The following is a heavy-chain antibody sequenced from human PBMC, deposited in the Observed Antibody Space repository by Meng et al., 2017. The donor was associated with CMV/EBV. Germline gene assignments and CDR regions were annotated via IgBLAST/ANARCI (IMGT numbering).Heavy chain of an antibody. CDR2: INHSGST. CDR3: ASSLTYPDY. D-gene: IGHD2-15*01. J-gene: IGHJ4*02. Sequence: HVQLQHWGAGLLKPSETLSLTCAVYGGSFSGYYWSWIRQPPGKGLEWIGEINHSGSTNYNPSLKSRVTISVDTSKNQFSLKLSSVTAADTAVYYCASSLTYPDYWGQGTLVTVSS. V-gene: IGHV4-34*01. CDR1: GGSFSGYY.